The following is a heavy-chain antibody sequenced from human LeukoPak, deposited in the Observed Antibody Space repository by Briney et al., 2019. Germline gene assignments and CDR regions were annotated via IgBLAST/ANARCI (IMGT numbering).Heavy chain of an antibody. V-gene: IGHV4-59*01. CDR2: IYYSGST. J-gene: IGHJ4*02. D-gene: IGHD1-26*01. Sequence: PSETLSLTCTVSGGSISSYYWSWIRQPPGKGLEWIGYIYYSGSTNYNPSLKSRVTISVDTSKNQFSLKLSSVTAADTAAYYCARGGSYLGHCDYWGQGTLVTVSS. CDR3: ARGGSYLGHCDY. CDR1: GGSISSYY.